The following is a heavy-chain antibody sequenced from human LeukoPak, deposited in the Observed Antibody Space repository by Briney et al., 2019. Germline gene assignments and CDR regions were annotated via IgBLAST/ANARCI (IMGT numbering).Heavy chain of an antibody. Sequence: HPGGSLRLSCAASGFTFDDYAMHWVRQAPGKGLEWVSGISWNSGSIGYADSVKGRFTISRDNAKNSLYLQMNSLRAEDTALYYCAKDIDYDSGGLAFDIWGQGTMVTVSS. CDR1: GFTFDDYA. D-gene: IGHD3-22*01. V-gene: IGHV3-9*01. J-gene: IGHJ3*02. CDR2: ISWNSGSI. CDR3: AKDIDYDSGGLAFDI.